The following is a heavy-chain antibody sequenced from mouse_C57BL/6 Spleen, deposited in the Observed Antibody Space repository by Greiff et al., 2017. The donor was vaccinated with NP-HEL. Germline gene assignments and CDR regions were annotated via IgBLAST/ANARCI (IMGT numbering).Heavy chain of an antibody. V-gene: IGHV3-6*01. J-gene: IGHJ1*03. CDR3: ARGYYYGRWWYFDV. D-gene: IGHD1-1*01. CDR2: ISYDGSN. Sequence: EVQLQESGPGLVKPSQSLSLTCSVTGYSITSGYYWNWIRQFPGNKLEWMGYISYDGSNNYNPSLKNRISITRDTSKNQFFLKLNSVTTEDTATYYCARGYYYGRWWYFDVWGTGTTVTVSS. CDR1: GYSITSGYY.